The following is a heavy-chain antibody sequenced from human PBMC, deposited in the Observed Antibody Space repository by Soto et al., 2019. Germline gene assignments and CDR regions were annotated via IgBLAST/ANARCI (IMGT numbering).Heavy chain of an antibody. J-gene: IGHJ4*02. CDR1: GFTFSSYG. CDR3: ARGYSSSWRQDYFDY. Sequence: GGSLRLSCAASGFTFSSYGMHWVRQAPGKGLEWVAVIWYDGSNKYYADSVKGRFTISRDNSKNTLYPQMNSLRAEDTAVYYCARGYSSSWRQDYFDYWGQGTLVTVSS. CDR2: IWYDGSNK. V-gene: IGHV3-33*01. D-gene: IGHD6-13*01.